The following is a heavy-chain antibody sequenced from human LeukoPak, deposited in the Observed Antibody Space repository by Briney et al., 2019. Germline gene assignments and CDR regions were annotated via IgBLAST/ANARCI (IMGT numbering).Heavy chain of an antibody. CDR1: GFTFSSYA. Sequence: GGSLRLSCAASGFTFSSYAMSWVRQAPGKGLEWVSAISGSGGSTYYADPVKGRFTISRDNSKNTLYLQMNSLRAEDTAVYYCAKEDIVVVPAALWVYFDYWGQGTLVTVSS. V-gene: IGHV3-23*01. J-gene: IGHJ4*02. D-gene: IGHD2-2*01. CDR2: ISGSGGST. CDR3: AKEDIVVVPAALWVYFDY.